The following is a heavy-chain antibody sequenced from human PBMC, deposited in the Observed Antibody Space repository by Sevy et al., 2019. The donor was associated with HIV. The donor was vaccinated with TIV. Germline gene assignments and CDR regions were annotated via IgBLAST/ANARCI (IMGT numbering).Heavy chain of an antibody. CDR2: IGYAGDI. CDR1: GFTFSKYD. CDR3: ASRGPEGYYYYGLDV. V-gene: IGHV3-13*01. D-gene: IGHD3-10*01. Sequence: GGSLRLSCAASGFTFSKYDMHWVRQVSGKSLEWVSGIGYAGDIYYLDSGKGRFTISIENAKNSLYLEMNSLRAGDTALYYCASRGPEGYYYYGLDVWGQGTTVTVSS. J-gene: IGHJ6*02.